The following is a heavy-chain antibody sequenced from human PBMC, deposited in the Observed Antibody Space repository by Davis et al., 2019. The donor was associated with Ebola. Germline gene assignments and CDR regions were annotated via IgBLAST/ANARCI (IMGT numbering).Heavy chain of an antibody. J-gene: IGHJ4*02. V-gene: IGHV5-51*01. CDR1: GYSFTFYW. CDR3: ARLRGTTGFNF. D-gene: IGHD1-1*01. CDR2: IYPGDSDT. Sequence: KISCKASGYSFTFYWIGWVRQMPGRGLEWMAIIYPGDSDTRYSPSFRGQVTISADKSISTAYLQWSSLRASDTATYYCARLRGTTGFNFWGQGTLVTVSS.